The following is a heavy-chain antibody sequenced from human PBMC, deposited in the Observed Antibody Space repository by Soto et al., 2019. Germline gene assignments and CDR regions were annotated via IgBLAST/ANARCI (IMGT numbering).Heavy chain of an antibody. V-gene: IGHV1-18*01. J-gene: IGHJ4*02. CDR2: ISAYNGNT. Sequence: ASVKVSCKASGYTFTSYGISWVRQAPGQGLEWMGWISAYNGNTNYAQKLQGRVTMTTDTSTSTAYMELRSLRSDDTAVYYCATDKDGYNYGGYYFDYWGQGTPATVYS. D-gene: IGHD5-18*01. CDR3: ATDKDGYNYGGYYFDY. CDR1: GYTFTSYG.